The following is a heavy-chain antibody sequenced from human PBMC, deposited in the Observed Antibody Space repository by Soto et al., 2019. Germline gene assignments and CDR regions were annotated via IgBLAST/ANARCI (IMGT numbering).Heavy chain of an antibody. CDR2: FYYGGST. CDR3: ARSVGDYYYGMDV. J-gene: IGHJ6*02. CDR1: GASITSTSYH. Sequence: SETLSLTCTVSGASITSTSYHWCWILHPPGKGLEWIGNFYYGGSTYYNPSLRSRVTISVDASKNQFSVKVSSVTATDTAVYYCARSVGDYYYGMDVWGHGTTVTVSS. V-gene: IGHV4-39*01. D-gene: IGHD1-26*01.